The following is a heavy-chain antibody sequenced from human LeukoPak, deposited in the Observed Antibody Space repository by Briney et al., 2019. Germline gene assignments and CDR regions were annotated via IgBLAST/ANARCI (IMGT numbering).Heavy chain of an antibody. D-gene: IGHD6-6*01. CDR3: ARDRTEYSSSSGFDP. V-gene: IGHV3-7*01. CDR2: IKQDGSEK. CDR1: GFTFSSYW. J-gene: IGHJ5*02. Sequence: PGGSLRLSCTASGFTFSSYWMSWVRQAPGKGLGWVANIKQDGSEKYYVDSVKGRFTISRDNAKNSLYLQMNSLRAEDTAVYYCARDRTEYSSSSGFDPWGQGALVTVSS.